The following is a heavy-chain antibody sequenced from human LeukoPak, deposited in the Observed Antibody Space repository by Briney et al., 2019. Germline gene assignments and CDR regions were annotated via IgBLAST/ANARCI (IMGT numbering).Heavy chain of an antibody. Sequence: GGSLRLSCAASGFTFRDYYMSWIRQAPGKGPELVSYISSSGSTIYYADSVKGRFTISRDNGKNSLYLQMNSLRAEDTAVYYCARFYYSYYYMDVWGKGTTVTISS. J-gene: IGHJ6*03. V-gene: IGHV3-11*01. CDR2: ISSSGSTI. CDR3: ARFYYSYYYMDV. CDR1: GFTFRDYY.